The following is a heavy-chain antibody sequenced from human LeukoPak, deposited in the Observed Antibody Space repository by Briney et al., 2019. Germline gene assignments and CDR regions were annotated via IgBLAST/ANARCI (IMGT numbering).Heavy chain of an antibody. D-gene: IGHD5-18*01. Sequence: KTSQTLSLTCAISGDSLSNNNVAWNRIRQSPSRGLEWLGRTYYRSKWNTDYAVSVKSRITINSDTSKNQFSLQLNSVTPEDTAVYYCARGCYSSFDYWDQGTLVTVSS. J-gene: IGHJ4*02. CDR1: GDSLSNNNVA. CDR2: TYYRSKWNT. V-gene: IGHV6-1*01. CDR3: ARGCYSSFDY.